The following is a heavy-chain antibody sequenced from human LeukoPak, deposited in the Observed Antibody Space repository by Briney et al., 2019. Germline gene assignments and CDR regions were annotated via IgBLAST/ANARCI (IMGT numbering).Heavy chain of an antibody. J-gene: IGHJ4*02. D-gene: IGHD3-9*01. CDR2: ISGSGGST. Sequence: GGSLRLSCAASGFTFSSYAMSWVRQAPGKGLEWVSAISGSGGSTNYADSVKGRFSISRDNAENTLYLQMNSLRVEDTAVYYCVRGADTGYSSDSWGQGTLVTVSS. CDR3: VRGADTGYSSDS. V-gene: IGHV3-23*01. CDR1: GFTFSSYA.